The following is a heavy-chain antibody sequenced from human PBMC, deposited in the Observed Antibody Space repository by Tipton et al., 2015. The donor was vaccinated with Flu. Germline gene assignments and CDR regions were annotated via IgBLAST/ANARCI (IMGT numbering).Heavy chain of an antibody. D-gene: IGHD2-15*01. CDR1: GYTFTNYW. CDR3: VRLYCSGGSCYSGYVYNYYNLDV. V-gene: IGHV5-51*03. J-gene: IGHJ6*02. Sequence: QLVQSGAEVKKSGEPLKISCEGSGYTFTNYWIGWVRQMPGKGLEWMGIIYPGDSDTRYSPSFQGQVTISADKSISSAYLQWSSLKASDTAMYYCVRLYCSGGSCYSGYVYNYYNLDVWGQGTTVTVSS. CDR2: IYPGDSDT.